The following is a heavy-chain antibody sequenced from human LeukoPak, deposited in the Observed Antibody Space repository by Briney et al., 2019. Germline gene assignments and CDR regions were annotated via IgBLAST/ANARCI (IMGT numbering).Heavy chain of an antibody. J-gene: IGHJ4*02. Sequence: SETLSLTCAVYGGSFSGYYWSWIRQPPGKGLEWIGEINHSGSTNYNPSLKSRVTISVDTSKNQFSLKLSSVTAADTAVYYCARGDYGGNSYYWGQATLVTVSS. V-gene: IGHV4-34*01. D-gene: IGHD4-23*01. CDR1: GGSFSGYY. CDR2: INHSGST. CDR3: ARGDYGGNSYY.